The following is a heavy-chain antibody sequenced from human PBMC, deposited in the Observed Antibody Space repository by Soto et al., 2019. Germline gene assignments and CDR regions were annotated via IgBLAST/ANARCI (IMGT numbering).Heavy chain of an antibody. CDR3: ALNNGYIYLDY. Sequence: PSETLSVSCTVSGCSISSGGYYWNWILQHPGKGLEWIGYIYYSGSTYYNPSLKSRVTMSLDTSKKQFSLKLSSVTAADTAVYYCALNNGYIYLDYWVQVSLVTVSS. D-gene: IGHD5-18*01. CDR2: IYYSGST. V-gene: IGHV4-31*03. CDR1: GCSISSGGYY. J-gene: IGHJ4*02.